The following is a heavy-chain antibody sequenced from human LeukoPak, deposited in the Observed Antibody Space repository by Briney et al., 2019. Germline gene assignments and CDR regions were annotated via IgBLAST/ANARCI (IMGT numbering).Heavy chain of an antibody. CDR1: GYTFTSYG. V-gene: IGHV1-18*01. D-gene: IGHD3-22*01. Sequence: ASVKVSCKASGYTFTSYGISWVRQAPGQGLEWMGWISAYNCNTNYAQKLQGRVTMTTDTSTSTAYMELRSLRSDDTAVYYCARGDLRITMIVVVQLPPDYWGQGTLVTVSS. J-gene: IGHJ4*02. CDR3: ARGDLRITMIVVVQLPPDY. CDR2: ISAYNCNT.